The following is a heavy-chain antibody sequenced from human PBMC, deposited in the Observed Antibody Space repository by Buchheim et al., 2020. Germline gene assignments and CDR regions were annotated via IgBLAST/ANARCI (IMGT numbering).Heavy chain of an antibody. V-gene: IGHV3-33*01. CDR3: AREVSYYYDSSGYCLDY. J-gene: IGHJ4*02. D-gene: IGHD3-22*01. CDR2: IWDDGRNK. CDR1: GFTFSSYG. Sequence: QVQLVESGGGVVQPGRSLRLSCAASGFTFSSYGMRWVRQAPGKGLEWVAVIWDDGRNKYYADSVKGRFTISRDNSKNTLYLQMNSLRDEDTAVYYCAREVSYYYDSSGYCLDYWGQGTL.